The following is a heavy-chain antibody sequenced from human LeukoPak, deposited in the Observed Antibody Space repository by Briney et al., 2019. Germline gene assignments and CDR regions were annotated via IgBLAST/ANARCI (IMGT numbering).Heavy chain of an antibody. V-gene: IGHV5-51*03. J-gene: IGHJ6*03. CDR2: IYPGDSDT. CDR3: ASLGYCSSTSCYADYYYMDV. Sequence: GESLKISCKGSGYSFTSYWIGWVRQMPGKDPEWMGIIYPGDSDTRYSPSFQGQVTISADKSISTAYLQWSSLKASDTTMYYCASLGYCSSTSCYADYYYMDVWGKGTTVTVSS. D-gene: IGHD2-2*01. CDR1: GYSFTSYW.